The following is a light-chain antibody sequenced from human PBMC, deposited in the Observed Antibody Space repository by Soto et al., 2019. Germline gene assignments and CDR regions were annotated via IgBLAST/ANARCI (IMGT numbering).Light chain of an antibody. Sequence: EILMTQSPATLSVSPGERVILSCRASQSVGSTLAWYQQKPVQAPRLLIRGPSTRATGVPARFSGSGSGTEFTLTISSLQSEDFAVYYCQQYSTSLKFGGGTTLEIK. CDR2: GPS. V-gene: IGKV3-15*01. J-gene: IGKJ4*02. CDR3: QQYSTSLK. CDR1: QSVGST.